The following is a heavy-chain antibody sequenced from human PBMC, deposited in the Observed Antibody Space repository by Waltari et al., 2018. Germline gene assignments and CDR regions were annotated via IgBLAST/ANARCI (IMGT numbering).Heavy chain of an antibody. CDR1: GTSATTTNSF. D-gene: IGHD6-13*01. V-gene: IGHV4-39*01. J-gene: IGHJ4*02. Sequence: QLHLQLSGPGLVTPSETLSLTCAVSGTSATTTNSFGGLIRQPPGKGLEWIGRICFTGSTDYNPSLKSRVTISIDTSTNQFSLNLRSVTAADTAVYYCARGIWQQRAHFDSWGQGTLVTVSS. CDR2: ICFTGST. CDR3: ARGIWQQRAHFDS.